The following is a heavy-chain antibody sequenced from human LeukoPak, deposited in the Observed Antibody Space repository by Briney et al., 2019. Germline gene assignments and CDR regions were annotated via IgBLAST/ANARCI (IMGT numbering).Heavy chain of an antibody. CDR3: ARTTYSSGLRGFDF. CDR2: TYYRSKWYD. J-gene: IGHJ4*02. D-gene: IGHD6-19*01. CDR1: GDSVSSNSAA. Sequence: SQILSLTCAISGDSVSSNSAAWNWIRQSPSRGLEWLGRTYYRSKWYDDYTVSVKSRITINPDTSKNQFSLQLNSVTPEDTAVYYCARTTYSSGLRGFDFWGQGTLVTVSS. V-gene: IGHV6-1*01.